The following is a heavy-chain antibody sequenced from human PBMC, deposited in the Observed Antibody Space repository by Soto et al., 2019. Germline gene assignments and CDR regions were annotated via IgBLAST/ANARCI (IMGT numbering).Heavy chain of an antibody. J-gene: IGHJ5*01. CDR1: GLTFNNYG. D-gene: IGHD6-19*01. CDR2: LSHDGTIA. CDR3: ARDWGSSGWFNWFDS. V-gene: IGHV3-30*03. Sequence: QVQLVESGGGVVQPGRSLTLSCAASGLTFNNYGMHWVRQAPGKGLEWVAMLSHDGTIAYYGDSVRGRFTVSRDESKNTHYLQMNSLRPEDTAVYYCARDWGSSGWFNWFDSWGQGTLVTVSS.